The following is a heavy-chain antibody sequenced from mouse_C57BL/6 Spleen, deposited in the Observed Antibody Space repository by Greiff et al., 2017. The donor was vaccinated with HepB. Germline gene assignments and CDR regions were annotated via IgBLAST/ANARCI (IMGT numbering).Heavy chain of an antibody. V-gene: IGHV1-64*01. CDR1: GYTFTSYW. D-gene: IGHD1-1*01. Sequence: QVQLKHPGAELVKPGASVKLSCKASGYTFTSYWMHWVKQRPGQGLEWIGMIHPNSGSTNYNEKFKSKATLTVDKSSSTAYMQLSSLTSEDSAVYYCARSFITTVVAPFAYWGQGTLVTVSA. CDR2: IHPNSGST. J-gene: IGHJ3*01. CDR3: ARSFITTVVAPFAY.